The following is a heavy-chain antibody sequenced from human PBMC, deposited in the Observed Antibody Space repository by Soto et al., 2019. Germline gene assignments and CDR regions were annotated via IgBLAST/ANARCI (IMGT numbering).Heavy chain of an antibody. CDR1: GFTFSSYA. CDR2: ISYDGSNK. Sequence: QVQLVESGGGVVQPGRSLRLSCAASGFTFSSYAMHWVRQAPGKGLEWVAVISYDGSNKYDADSVKGRFTISRDNSKNTLYLQMNSLRAEDTAVYYCARDPEYYYDSSGYGNDAFDIWGQGTMVTVSS. CDR3: ARDPEYYYDSSGYGNDAFDI. J-gene: IGHJ3*02. V-gene: IGHV3-30-3*01. D-gene: IGHD3-22*01.